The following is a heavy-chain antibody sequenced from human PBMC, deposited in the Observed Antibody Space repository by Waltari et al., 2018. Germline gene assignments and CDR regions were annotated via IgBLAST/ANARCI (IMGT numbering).Heavy chain of an antibody. J-gene: IGHJ4*02. V-gene: IGHV4-59*11. CDR2: IYYSGST. CDR3: ARGSRTVADY. Sequence: QVQLQESGPGLVKPSETLSLTCTVSGGSISSHSCSWIRQPPGKGLEWIGYIYYSGSTNYNPSLKSRVTISVDTSKNQFSLKLSSVTAADTAVYYCARGSRTVADYWGQGTLVTVSS. CDR1: GGSISSHS. D-gene: IGHD4-17*01.